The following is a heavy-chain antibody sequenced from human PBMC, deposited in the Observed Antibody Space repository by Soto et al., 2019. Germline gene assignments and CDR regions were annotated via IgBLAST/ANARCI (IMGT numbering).Heavy chain of an antibody. CDR2: MWYDGSNK. J-gene: IGHJ3*01. D-gene: IGHD7-27*01. CDR1: GFTFSDHG. V-gene: IGHV3-33*01. CDR3: ARDSAGKTDWGLRGAFDF. Sequence: QVQLVESGGGVVQPGRSQRLSCAASGFTFSDHGMHWVRQAPGKGLEWVAVMWYDGSNKYYADSVKGRFSISRDNSKHTLYLHMSSLRGEATAVYYCARDSAGKTDWGLRGAFDFWGQGTMVTVSS.